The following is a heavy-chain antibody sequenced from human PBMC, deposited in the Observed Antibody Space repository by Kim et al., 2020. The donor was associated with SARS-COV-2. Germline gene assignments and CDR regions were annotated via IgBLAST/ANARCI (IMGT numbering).Heavy chain of an antibody. CDR3: ARQDTANYYFDY. D-gene: IGHD5-18*01. J-gene: IGHJ4*02. Sequence: YKAEHEKGRFTSTRDNSKHALYLQMNSLRAEDTAVYYCARQDTANYYFDYWGQGTLVTVSS. V-gene: IGHV3-30*07.